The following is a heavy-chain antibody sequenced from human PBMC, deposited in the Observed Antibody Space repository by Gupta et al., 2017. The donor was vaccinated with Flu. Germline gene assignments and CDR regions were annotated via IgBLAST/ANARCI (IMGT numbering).Heavy chain of an antibody. D-gene: IGHD6-19*01. CDR3: ARFSSGWYNYYYGMDV. Sequence: LGEINHSGSTNYNPSLKSRVTISVDTSKNQFSLKLSSVTAADTAVYYCARFSSGWYNYYYGMDVWGQGTTVTVSS. J-gene: IGHJ6*02. CDR2: INHSGST. V-gene: IGHV4-34*01.